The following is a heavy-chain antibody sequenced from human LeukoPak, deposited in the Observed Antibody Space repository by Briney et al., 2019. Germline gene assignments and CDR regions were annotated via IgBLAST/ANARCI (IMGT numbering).Heavy chain of an antibody. D-gene: IGHD1-26*01. CDR3: ARWGAGRTSDY. J-gene: IGHJ4*02. CDR1: GFNVSSNY. CDR2: IFTSGST. V-gene: IGHV3-53*01. Sequence: GGSLRLSCAASGFNVSSNYMSWVRQAPGKGLEWVSVIFTSGSTFYADSVKGRFTISRDNTKNTLFLQMNSLRVDDTAVYYCARWGAGRTSDYWGQGTLVTVSS.